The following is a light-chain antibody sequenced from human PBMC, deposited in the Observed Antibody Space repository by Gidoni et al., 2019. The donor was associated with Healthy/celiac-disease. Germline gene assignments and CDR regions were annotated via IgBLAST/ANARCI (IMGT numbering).Light chain of an antibody. CDR1: QSISSY. J-gene: IGKJ4*02. V-gene: IGKV1-39*01. CDR3: QQSYSSVT. Sequence: QTARSPSSLSASVGDRVTITCRASQSISSYLNWYQQKPGKAPKLLIYAASSLQSGVPSMFSGSGSLTDFTLTISRLQPEDFVTYYCQQSYSSVTFGGGTKVEIK. CDR2: AAS.